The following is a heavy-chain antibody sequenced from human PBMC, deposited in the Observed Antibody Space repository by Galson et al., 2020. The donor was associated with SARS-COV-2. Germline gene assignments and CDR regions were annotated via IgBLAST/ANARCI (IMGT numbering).Heavy chain of an antibody. CDR1: GGSISSYY. V-gene: IGHV4-59*01. D-gene: IGHD6-13*01. CDR3: ARVGYSSSREDNWFDP. J-gene: IGHJ5*02. CDR2: IYYSGST. Sequence: ETSETLSLTCTVSGGSISSYYWSWIRQPPGKGLEWIGYIYYSGSTNYNPSLKSRVTISVDTSKNQFSLKLSSVTAADTAVYYCARVGYSSSREDNWFDPWGQGTLVTVSS.